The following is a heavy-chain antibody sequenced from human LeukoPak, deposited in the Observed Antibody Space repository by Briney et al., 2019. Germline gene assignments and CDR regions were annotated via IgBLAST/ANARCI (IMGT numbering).Heavy chain of an antibody. CDR1: GGSISSYY. D-gene: IGHD6-13*01. CDR3: ARGPGRSHSSSWYLVFDY. CDR2: IYYSGST. V-gene: IGHV4-59*01. J-gene: IGHJ4*02. Sequence: SETLSLTCTVSGGSISSYYWSWIRQPPGKGLEWIGYIYYSGSTNYNPSLKSRVTISEDTSKNQFSLKLSSVTAADTAVYYCARGPGRSHSSSWYLVFDYWGQGTLVTVSS.